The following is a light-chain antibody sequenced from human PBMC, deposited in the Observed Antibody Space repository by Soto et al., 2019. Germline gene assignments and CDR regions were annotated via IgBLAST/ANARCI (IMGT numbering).Light chain of an antibody. CDR2: GAF. J-gene: IGKJ1*01. Sequence: EIVLTQSPGTLSLSPGESATLSCRASQSVSSTYLAWYQQKPGQTPRLLIYGAFSRATGIPDRFSGSGSGTDFTLTISRLEPEDFAVYYCQQYGSSSWTFGQGTKVEIK. V-gene: IGKV3-20*01. CDR3: QQYGSSSWT. CDR1: QSVSSTY.